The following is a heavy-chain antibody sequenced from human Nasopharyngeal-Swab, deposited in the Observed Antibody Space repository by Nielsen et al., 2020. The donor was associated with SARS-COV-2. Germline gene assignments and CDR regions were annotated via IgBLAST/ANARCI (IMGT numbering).Heavy chain of an antibody. CDR3: TTVRSSSLIDP. CDR1: GFTFSNAW. V-gene: IGHV3-15*01. CDR2: IKSKTDGGTT. Sequence: GESLKISCAASGFTFSNAWMSWVRQAPEKGLEWVGRIKSKTDGGTTDYAVPVKGRFTISRDDSKSTLYLQMNSLKTEDTAVYYCTTVRSSSLIDPWGQGTLVTVSS. D-gene: IGHD6-13*01. J-gene: IGHJ5*02.